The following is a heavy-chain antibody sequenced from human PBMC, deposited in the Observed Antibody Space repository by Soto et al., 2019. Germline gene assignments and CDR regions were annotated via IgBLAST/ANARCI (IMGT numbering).Heavy chain of an antibody. V-gene: IGHV3-33*01. CDR2: IWYDGSGK. CDR3: ARDRYSSGWYDLDY. D-gene: IGHD6-19*01. J-gene: IGHJ4*02. Sequence: QVQLVESGGGVVQPGRSLRLSCAASGFTFSSYGMHWVRQAPGKGLEWVSVIWYDGSGKYYADSVKARFTISRDNSKNTLYLQMNSLRAEDTAVYYCARDRYSSGWYDLDYWGQGTLVTVS. CDR1: GFTFSSYG.